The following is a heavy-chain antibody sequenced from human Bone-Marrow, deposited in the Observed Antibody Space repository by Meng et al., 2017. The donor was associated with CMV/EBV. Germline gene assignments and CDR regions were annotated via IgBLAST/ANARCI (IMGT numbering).Heavy chain of an antibody. V-gene: IGHV4-39*07. CDR3: ARALYDILTGYNNWFDP. J-gene: IGHJ5*02. CDR1: GGSISSSSYY. Sequence: GSLRLSCTVSGGSISSSSYYWGWIRQPPGKGLEWIGSIYHSGSTYYNPSLKSRVTISVDTSKNQFSLKLSSVTAADTAVYYCARALYDILTGYNNWFDPWGQGTLVTVSS. CDR2: IYHSGST. D-gene: IGHD3-9*01.